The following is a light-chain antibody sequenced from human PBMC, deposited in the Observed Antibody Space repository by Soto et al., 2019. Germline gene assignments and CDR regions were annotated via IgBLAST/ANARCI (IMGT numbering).Light chain of an antibody. CDR1: QSVSSS. J-gene: IGKJ3*01. CDR2: DAS. CDR3: QQRSNWPPEVT. Sequence: EIVLTQSPDTLSLSPGERATLSCRASQSVSSSLAWYQRKPGQAPRLLIYDASKRATGIPARFSGSGSGTAFTLTISSLEPEDFAVYYCQQRSNWPPEVTFGPGTKVDIK. V-gene: IGKV3-11*01.